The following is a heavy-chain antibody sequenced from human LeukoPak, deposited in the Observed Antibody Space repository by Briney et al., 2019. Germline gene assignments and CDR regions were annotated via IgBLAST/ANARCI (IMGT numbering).Heavy chain of an antibody. J-gene: IGHJ6*03. D-gene: IGHD4-17*01. CDR3: AEGTPGYGTYYYMDV. Sequence: GGSLRLSCAASGFTFSSYEMNWVRQAPGKGLEWLAYISGSGDNIYYADSVKGRFTISRDNSKNTLYLQMNSLRAEDTAVYYCAEGTPGYGTYYYMDVWGKGTTVTVSS. V-gene: IGHV3-23*01. CDR2: ISGSGDNI. CDR1: GFTFSSYE.